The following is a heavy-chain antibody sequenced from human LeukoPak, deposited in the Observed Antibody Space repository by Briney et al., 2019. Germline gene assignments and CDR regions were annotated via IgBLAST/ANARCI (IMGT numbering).Heavy chain of an antibody. CDR2: IYYSGST. Sequence: PSETLSLTCTVSGGSISSYYWSWIRQPPGKGLEWIGYIYYSGSTNYNPSLKSRVTISVDTSKNQFSLKLSSVTAADTAVYYCAAGTDIVATIYDYWGQGTLVTVSS. J-gene: IGHJ4*02. CDR3: AAGTDIVATIYDY. D-gene: IGHD5-12*01. V-gene: IGHV4-59*01. CDR1: GGSISSYY.